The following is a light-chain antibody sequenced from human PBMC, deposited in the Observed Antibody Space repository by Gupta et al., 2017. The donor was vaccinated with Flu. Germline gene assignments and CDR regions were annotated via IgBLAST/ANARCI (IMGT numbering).Light chain of an antibody. V-gene: IGLV2-18*02. J-gene: IGLJ1*01. Sequence: QSALTQPPSVSGSPGQSVTISCTGTSSDVGAYNRVSWYPQSPATAPKLMIYEVSHRPSGVPVLFSGSKSGTTASLTIFELQGEDEADYYCSSYTSSYTYVFGTGTKVTVL. CDR1: SSDVGAYNR. CDR2: EVS. CDR3: SSYTSSYTYV.